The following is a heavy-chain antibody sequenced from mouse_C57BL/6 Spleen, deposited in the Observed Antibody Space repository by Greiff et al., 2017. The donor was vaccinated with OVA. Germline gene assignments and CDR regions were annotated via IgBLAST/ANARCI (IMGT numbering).Heavy chain of an antibody. CDR2: ISTLAYSI. D-gene: IGHD1-1*01. CDR3: ARLHYGSRGDAMDY. CDR1: GFTFSDYG. J-gene: IGHJ4*01. Sequence: EVQGVESGGGLVQPGGSLKLSCAASGFTFSDYGMAWVRQAPRKGPEWVAFISTLAYSIYYADTVTGRFTISRENAKNTLYLEMSSLRSEDTAMYDCARLHYGSRGDAMDYWGQGTSVTVSS. V-gene: IGHV5-15*01.